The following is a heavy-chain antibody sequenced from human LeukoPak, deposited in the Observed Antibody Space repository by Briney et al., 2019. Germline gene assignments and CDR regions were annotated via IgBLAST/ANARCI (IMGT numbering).Heavy chain of an antibody. V-gene: IGHV4-34*01. Sequence: PSETLSLTCAVYGGSFSGYYWSWIRQPPGKGLEWIGEINHSGSTNYNPSLKSRVTISVDTSKNQFSLKLSSVTAADTAVYYCARLLGYCSSTSCSPRNWFDPWGQGTLVTVSS. CDR1: GGSFSGYY. J-gene: IGHJ5*02. D-gene: IGHD2-2*01. CDR2: INHSGST. CDR3: ARLLGYCSSTSCSPRNWFDP.